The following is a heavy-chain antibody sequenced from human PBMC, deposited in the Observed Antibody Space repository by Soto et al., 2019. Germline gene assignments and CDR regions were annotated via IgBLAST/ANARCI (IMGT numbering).Heavy chain of an antibody. V-gene: IGHV1-18*04. CDR1: GYSFTSYG. J-gene: IGHJ4*02. CDR3: ARITPEITIFGVDPTHDY. CDR2: ISAYNGNT. Sequence: QVQLVQSGAEVKKPGASVKVSCKASGYSFTSYGISWVRQAPGQGLEWMGWISAYNGNTNYAQKLQGRVTMTTDTSTRTAYMELRSLRSDDTAVYYCARITPEITIFGVDPTHDYWGQGTLVTVSS. D-gene: IGHD3-3*01.